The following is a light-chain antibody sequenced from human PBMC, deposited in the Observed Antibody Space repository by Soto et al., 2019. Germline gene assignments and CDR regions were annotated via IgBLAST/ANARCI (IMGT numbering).Light chain of an antibody. CDR1: SSDVGGYNY. CDR3: SSHTISSTLV. J-gene: IGLJ2*01. CDR2: DVS. Sequence: QSALTQPASVSGSPGQSITISCTGTSSDVGGYNYVSWYQQHPGKAPKLMIYDVSDRPSGVSNRFSGSKSGNTASLTISGLQAEDGADYYCSSHTISSTLVFGGGTKLTVL. V-gene: IGLV2-14*01.